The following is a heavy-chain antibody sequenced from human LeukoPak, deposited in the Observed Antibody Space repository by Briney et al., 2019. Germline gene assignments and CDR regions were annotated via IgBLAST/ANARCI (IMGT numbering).Heavy chain of an antibody. V-gene: IGHV4-34*01. Sequence: SETLSLTCAVYGGSFSGYYWSWIRQPPGKGLEWIGEINHSGSTNYNPSLKSRVTISVDTSKNQFSLKLSSVTAADTAVYYCARGRYRDSPLRYFDWLLKPPYYYYYYMDVWGKGTTVTISS. CDR2: INHSGST. CDR3: ARGRYRDSPLRYFDWLLKPPYYYYYYMDV. CDR1: GGSFSGYY. D-gene: IGHD3-9*01. J-gene: IGHJ6*03.